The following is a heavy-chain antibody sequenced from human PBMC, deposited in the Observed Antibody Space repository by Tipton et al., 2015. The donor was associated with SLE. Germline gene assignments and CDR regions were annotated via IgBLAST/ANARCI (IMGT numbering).Heavy chain of an antibody. CDR2: IYTSGST. CDR3: ARDPGRYDAFDI. V-gene: IGHV4-61*09. CDR1: GGSISSGSYY. J-gene: IGHJ3*02. D-gene: IGHD3-16*02. Sequence: TLSLTCTVSGGSISSGSYYWSWIRQPAGKGLEWIGHIYTSGSTNYNPSLKSRVTISVDTSKNQFSLKLSSVTAADTAVYYCARDPGRYDAFDIWGQGTMVTVSS.